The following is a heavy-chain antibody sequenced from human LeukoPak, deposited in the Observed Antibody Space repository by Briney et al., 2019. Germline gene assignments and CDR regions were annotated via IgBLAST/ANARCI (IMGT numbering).Heavy chain of an antibody. V-gene: IGHV4-59*01. CDR1: GGSISSYY. Sequence: PSETLSLTCTVSGGSISSYYWSWIRQPPGKGLEWIGYIYYSGSTNYNPSLKSRVTISVDTSKNQFSLKLSSVTAADTAVYYCARAGDSSGYYPLPFDYWGQGTLVTVSS. CDR3: ARAGDSSGYYPLPFDY. D-gene: IGHD3-22*01. CDR2: IYYSGST. J-gene: IGHJ4*02.